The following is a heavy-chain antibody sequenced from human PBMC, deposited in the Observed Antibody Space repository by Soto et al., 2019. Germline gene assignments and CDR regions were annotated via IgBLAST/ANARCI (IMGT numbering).Heavy chain of an antibody. V-gene: IGHV4-34*01. CDR3: ARGLILWFGELSRRGGYYYYMDV. J-gene: IGHJ6*03. Sequence: QVQLQQWGAGLLKPSETLSLTCAVYGGSLSGYQWSWIRQTPGKGLEWIGEINDSGNINYNPSLTSRVTILLDTPRKQISRKLSAVTAADSAVYYCARGLILWFGELSRRGGYYYYMDVWGKGTTVAVSS. CDR2: INDSGNI. D-gene: IGHD3-10*01. CDR1: GGSLSGYQ.